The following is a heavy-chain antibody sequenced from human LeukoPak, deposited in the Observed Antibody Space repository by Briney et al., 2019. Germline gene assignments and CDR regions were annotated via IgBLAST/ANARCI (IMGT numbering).Heavy chain of an antibody. D-gene: IGHD3-3*01. CDR3: ASEDFWSGYTYYYYGMDV. CDR2: ISSSSSTI. V-gene: IGHV3-48*01. Sequence: PGGSLRLSCAASGFTFSSYSMNWVRQAPGKGLEWVSYISSSSSTIYYADSVKGRFTISRDNAKNSLYLQMNSLRAEDTAVYYCASEDFWSGYTYYYYGMDVWGQGTTVTVSS. CDR1: GFTFSSYS. J-gene: IGHJ6*02.